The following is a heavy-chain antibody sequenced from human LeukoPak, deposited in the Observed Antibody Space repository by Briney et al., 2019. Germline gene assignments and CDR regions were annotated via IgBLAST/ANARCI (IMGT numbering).Heavy chain of an antibody. CDR3: AKDLLRYSPGGAIDY. V-gene: IGHV3-23*01. D-gene: IGHD1-26*01. CDR1: GFTFSSYA. CDR2: ISGSGGST. Sequence: GGPLRLSGAASGFTFSSYAMTWVRQAPGKGLEGVSAISGSGGSTYYADSVKGRFTISRDNSKNTLYLQMNSLRAEDTAVYYCAKDLLRYSPGGAIDYWGQGTLVTVSS. J-gene: IGHJ4*02.